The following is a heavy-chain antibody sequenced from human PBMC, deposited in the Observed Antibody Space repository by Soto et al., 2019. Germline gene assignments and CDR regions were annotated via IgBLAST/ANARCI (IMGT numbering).Heavy chain of an antibody. CDR1: GYSFTSYW. CDR2: IYPGDSDT. Sequence: GESLKISCKGSGYSFTSYWIGWVRQMPGKGLEWMGIIYPGDSDTRYSPSFQGQVTISADKSISTAYLQWSSLKASDTAMYYCARHGRIAARPIVSVDVWGQGTTVTVSS. J-gene: IGHJ6*02. D-gene: IGHD6-6*01. V-gene: IGHV5-51*01. CDR3: ARHGRIAARPIVSVDV.